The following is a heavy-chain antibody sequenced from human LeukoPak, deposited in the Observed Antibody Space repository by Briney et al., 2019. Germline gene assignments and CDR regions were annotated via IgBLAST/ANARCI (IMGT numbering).Heavy chain of an antibody. CDR1: GFTFSYSY. D-gene: IGHD6-19*01. CDR3: TRGRYSSGWYDPYNY. CDR2: IRSKAYGGTT. V-gene: IGHV3-49*04. Sequence: GGSLRLSCAASGFTFSYSYMSWVRQAPGKGLEWVGFIRSKAYGGTTEYAASVKGRFTISRDDSKSIAYLQMNSLKTEDTAVYYCTRGRYSSGWYDPYNYWGQGTLVTVSS. J-gene: IGHJ4*02.